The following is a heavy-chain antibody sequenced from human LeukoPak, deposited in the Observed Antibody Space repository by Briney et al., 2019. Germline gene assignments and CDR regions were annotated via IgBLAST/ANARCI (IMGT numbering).Heavy chain of an antibody. CDR2: IYTGGST. CDR3: ARRRENNSGWETTTHYYYYYMDV. CDR1: GGSISDSY. J-gene: IGHJ6*03. D-gene: IGHD6-19*01. V-gene: IGHV4-4*09. Sequence: SETLSLTSTVSGGSISDSYWSWLRQSPGKGLEWIGYIYTGGSTHFNPSLKSRVTMSVDTSKKQFSLKLSSVTAADTAVYYCARRRENNSGWETTTHYYYYYMDVWGKGTSVTVSS.